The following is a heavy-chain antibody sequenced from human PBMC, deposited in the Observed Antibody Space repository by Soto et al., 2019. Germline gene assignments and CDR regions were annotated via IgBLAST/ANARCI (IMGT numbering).Heavy chain of an antibody. CDR2: INPKTGDT. Sequence: HVQLVQSGTEVKKPGASVKVSCKTSGYTFSAYYVHWVRQAPGQGLEWMGWINPKTGDTNYAQKFQGWVPLTRDTSIVTAYMDVTSHDTAVYYCVRARANVAPNWFDPWGQGTLVIVSS. D-gene: IGHD2-8*01. J-gene: IGHJ5*02. CDR1: GYTFSAYY. V-gene: IGHV1-2*04. CDR3: VRARANVAPNWFDP.